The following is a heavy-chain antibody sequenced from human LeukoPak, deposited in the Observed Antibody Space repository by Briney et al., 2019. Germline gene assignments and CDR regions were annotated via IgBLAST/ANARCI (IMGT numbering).Heavy chain of an antibody. CDR1: GFTLSSHW. CDR2: TKPDGSAE. Sequence: GGSLRLSCAASGFTLSSHWMSWVRQAPGKGLEWVANTKPDGSAEYYADSVRGRFSTSRDNANNLLYLQMNSLRAEDTAVYYCARDGGLHTNFDYWGQGTLVTVSS. J-gene: IGHJ4*02. V-gene: IGHV3-7*01. D-gene: IGHD2-15*01. CDR3: ARDGGLHTNFDY.